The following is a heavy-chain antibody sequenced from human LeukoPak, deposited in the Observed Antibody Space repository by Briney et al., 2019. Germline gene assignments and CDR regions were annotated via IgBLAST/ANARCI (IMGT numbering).Heavy chain of an antibody. J-gene: IGHJ6*02. CDR2: ISYDGSNK. Sequence: GGSLRLSCAASGFTFSSYGMHWVRQAPGKGLEWVAVISYDGSNKYYADSVKGRFTISRDNSKNTLYLQMNSLRAEDTAVYYCAKDGYHYDFWSGHSNYYYGMDVWGQGTTVTVSS. CDR3: AKDGYHYDFWSGHSNYYYGMDV. D-gene: IGHD3-3*01. CDR1: GFTFSSYG. V-gene: IGHV3-30*18.